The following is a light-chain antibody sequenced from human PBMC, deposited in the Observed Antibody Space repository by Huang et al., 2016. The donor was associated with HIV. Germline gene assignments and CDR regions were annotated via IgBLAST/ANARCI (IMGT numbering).Light chain of an antibody. CDR3: QQYNNWPPWT. CDR1: RRVGSN. V-gene: IGKV3-15*01. Sequence: EIVMTQSPATLSVSPGERATLSCRASRRVGSNLAWYQQKPGQAPRLLIYGASTRATGIPARVSGSGSGTEFTLTISSLQSEDFAVYYCQQYNNWPPWTFGQGTKVEIK. J-gene: IGKJ1*01. CDR2: GAS.